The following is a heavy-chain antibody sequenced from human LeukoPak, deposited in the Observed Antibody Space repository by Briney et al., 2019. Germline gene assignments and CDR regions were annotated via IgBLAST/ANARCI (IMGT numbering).Heavy chain of an antibody. CDR2: IKQDVSEK. D-gene: IGHD2-8*01. J-gene: IGHJ4*02. CDR3: ARGNGFIIDY. CDR1: GFTLSSNW. Sequence: PRGSLRLSCAASGFTLSSNWMNWVRQAPGKGLEWVSLIKQDVSEKYYVDSVKGRFTISRDNAKNSLYLQMNSLRAEDTAVYYCARGNGFIIDYWGQGTLVTVSS. V-gene: IGHV3-7*01.